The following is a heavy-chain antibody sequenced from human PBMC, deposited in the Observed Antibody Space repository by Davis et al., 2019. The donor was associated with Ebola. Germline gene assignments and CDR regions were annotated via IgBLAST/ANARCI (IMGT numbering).Heavy chain of an antibody. CDR2: INPNSGGT. CDR1: GYTFTGYY. V-gene: IGHV1-2*04. Sequence: AASVKVSCKASGYTFTGYYMHWVRQAPGQGLEWMGWINPNSGGTNYAQKFQGWVTMTRDTSISTAYMELRSLRSDDTAVYYCARAPTYYYDSSGYGLIYYFDYWGQGTLVTVSS. CDR3: ARAPTYYYDSSGYGLIYYFDY. D-gene: IGHD3-22*01. J-gene: IGHJ4*02.